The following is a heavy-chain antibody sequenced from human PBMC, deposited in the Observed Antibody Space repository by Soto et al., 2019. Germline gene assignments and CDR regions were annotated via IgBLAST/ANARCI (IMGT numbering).Heavy chain of an antibody. CDR1: GFTVGSYA. D-gene: IGHD2-2*01. CDR2: SSGSGDET. J-gene: IGHJ4*01. Sequence: EVQVLESGGGLVQPGGSLRLSCAASGFTVGSYAMTWVRQAPGKGLEWVSGSSGSGDETYYADSVKGRFTVSRDNSKNTLYLQMNSLRAEDTALYYCATRLAATVVPPRLLYWGHGTLVTVSS. CDR3: ATRLAATVVPPRLLY. V-gene: IGHV3-23*01.